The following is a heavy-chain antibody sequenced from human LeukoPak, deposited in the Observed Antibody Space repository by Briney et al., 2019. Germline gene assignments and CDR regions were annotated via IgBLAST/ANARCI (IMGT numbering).Heavy chain of an antibody. V-gene: IGHV3-30*04. D-gene: IGHD2-15*01. CDR2: ISYDGGNK. Sequence: GGSLRLSCAASGFTFSSHGMRWARQAPGKGLEWVAVISYDGGNKYYADSVKGRLTISRDNSRNTLYLQMNSLRADDTAVYYCARGRYCSGGSCYSWYNYYYMDVWGKGTTVIVSS. CDR3: ARGRYCSGGSCYSWYNYYYMDV. J-gene: IGHJ6*03. CDR1: GFTFSSHG.